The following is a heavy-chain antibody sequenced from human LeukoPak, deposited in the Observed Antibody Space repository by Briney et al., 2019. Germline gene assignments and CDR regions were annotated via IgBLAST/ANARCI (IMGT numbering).Heavy chain of an antibody. Sequence: GASVKVSCKASGYTFIGYYIHWVRQAPGQGLQWMGWINPNSGATNYAQKFQGRVTMARDTSIITAYMELSSLRSEDTAVYYCARARRGSGSDYWGQGTLVTVSS. CDR3: ARARRGSGSDY. CDR2: INPNSGAT. J-gene: IGHJ4*02. D-gene: IGHD3-10*01. V-gene: IGHV1-2*02. CDR1: GYTFIGYY.